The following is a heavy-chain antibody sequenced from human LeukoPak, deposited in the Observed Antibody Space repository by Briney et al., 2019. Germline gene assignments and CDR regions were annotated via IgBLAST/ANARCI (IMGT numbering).Heavy chain of an antibody. Sequence: WCSARLSCAASGFTLSSNSVNGVRRAPGKRLEWVSSISSSSSYIYYADSVKGRFTISRDNAKNSLYLQMNSLRAEDTAVYYCARMCGGDCYYRWFDPWGQGTLVTVSS. CDR2: ISSSSSYI. V-gene: IGHV3-21*01. D-gene: IGHD2-21*02. J-gene: IGHJ5*02. CDR1: GFTLSSNS. CDR3: ARMCGGDCYYRWFDP.